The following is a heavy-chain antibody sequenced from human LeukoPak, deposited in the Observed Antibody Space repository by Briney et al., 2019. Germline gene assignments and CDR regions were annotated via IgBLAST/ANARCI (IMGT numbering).Heavy chain of an antibody. CDR2: ISANGQAT. J-gene: IGHJ4*02. Sequence: GGSPRLSCAGSGFAFGTYAMSWVRQAPGKGLEWVASISANGQATHYADSVEGRFTISSDNSKSTLYLQLNSLRAEDTATYYCARDPYNTILYRLAHWGQGTLVTVSS. CDR1: GFAFGTYA. CDR3: ARDPYNTILYRLAH. D-gene: IGHD3-10*01. V-gene: IGHV3-23*01.